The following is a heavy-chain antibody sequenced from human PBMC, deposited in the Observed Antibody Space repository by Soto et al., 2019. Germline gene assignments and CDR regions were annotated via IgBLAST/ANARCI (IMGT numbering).Heavy chain of an antibody. CDR2: IIPIFGTA. J-gene: IGHJ6*02. Sequence: QVQLVQSGAEVKKPGSSVKVSCKASGGTFSSYAISWVRQAPGQGLEWMGGIIPIFGTATYAQKFQGRVTITADESTSTAYMELSSLRSEDTAVYYGARARIASRPVYYGMDVWGQGTTVTVSS. V-gene: IGHV1-69*12. D-gene: IGHD6-6*01. CDR1: GGTFSSYA. CDR3: ARARIASRPVYYGMDV.